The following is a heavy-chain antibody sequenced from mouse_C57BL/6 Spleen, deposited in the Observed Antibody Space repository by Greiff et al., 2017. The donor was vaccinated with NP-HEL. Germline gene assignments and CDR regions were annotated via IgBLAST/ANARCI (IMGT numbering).Heavy chain of an antibody. CDR3: ARSLSYYYGSEAGYCDY. CDR2: INPGSGGT. CDR1: GYAFTNYL. J-gene: IGHJ2*01. Sequence: QVQLQQSGAELVRPGTSVKVSCKASGYAFTNYLIEWVKQRPGQGLEWIGVINPGSGGTNYNEKFKGKATLTADKSSSTAYMQLSSLTSEDSAVYFCARSLSYYYGSEAGYCDYWGQGTTLTVSS. V-gene: IGHV1-54*01. D-gene: IGHD1-1*01.